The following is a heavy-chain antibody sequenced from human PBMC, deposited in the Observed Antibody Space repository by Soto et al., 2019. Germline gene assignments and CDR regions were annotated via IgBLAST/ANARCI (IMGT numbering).Heavy chain of an antibody. D-gene: IGHD3-3*01. CDR2: ISSSSSTI. J-gene: IGHJ6*03. CDR3: ARVALRFLEWFSYMDV. V-gene: IGHV3-48*01. Sequence: GGSLRLSCAASGVPFSSYSMNWVRQAPGKGLEWVSYISSSSSTIYYADSVKGRFTISRDNAKNSLYLQMNSLRAEDTAVYYCARVALRFLEWFSYMDVWGKGTTVTVSS. CDR1: GVPFSSYS.